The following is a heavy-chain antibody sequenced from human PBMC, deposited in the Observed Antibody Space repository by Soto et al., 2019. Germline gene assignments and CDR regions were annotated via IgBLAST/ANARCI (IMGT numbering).Heavy chain of an antibody. CDR2: ISGSTATI. V-gene: IGHV3-23*01. CDR1: GFSFSSYA. D-gene: IGHD3-22*01. Sequence: EVQLLESGGGLVQPGGSLRLSCTASGFSFSSYAMSWVRQAPGKGLEWVSVISGSTATIHYADSVKGRFTISRDNSKNTLYLQMNSLRAEDTAVYYCAKGRKGYPDSNGSPLTFDVWGQGTMVTVSP. J-gene: IGHJ3*01. CDR3: AKGRKGYPDSNGSPLTFDV.